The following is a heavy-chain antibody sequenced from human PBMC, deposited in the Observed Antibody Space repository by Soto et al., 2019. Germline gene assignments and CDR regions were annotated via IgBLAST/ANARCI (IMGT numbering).Heavy chain of an antibody. D-gene: IGHD6-6*01. Sequence: SVKVSCKASGFTFTSSAVQWVRQARGQRLEWIGWIVVGSGNTNYAQKFQERVTITRDMSTSTAYMELSSLRSEDTAVYYCAAVVEYSSSSPYLDYWGQGTLVTVSS. J-gene: IGHJ4*02. CDR3: AAVVEYSSSSPYLDY. CDR2: IVVGSGNT. CDR1: GFTFTSSA. V-gene: IGHV1-58*01.